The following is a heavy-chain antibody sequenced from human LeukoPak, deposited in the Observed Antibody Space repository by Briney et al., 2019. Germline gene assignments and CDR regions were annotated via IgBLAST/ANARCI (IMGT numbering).Heavy chain of an antibody. D-gene: IGHD1-7*01. Sequence: GRSLRLSCAASGFTFSSYAMSWVRQAPGKGLEWVSAISGSGGSTYYADSVKGRFTISRDNSKNTLYLQMNSLRAEDTAVYYCANNQSPTGTSPPSDYGGQGTLVTVSS. CDR3: ANNQSPTGTSPPSDY. J-gene: IGHJ4*02. V-gene: IGHV3-23*01. CDR2: ISGSGGST. CDR1: GFTFSSYA.